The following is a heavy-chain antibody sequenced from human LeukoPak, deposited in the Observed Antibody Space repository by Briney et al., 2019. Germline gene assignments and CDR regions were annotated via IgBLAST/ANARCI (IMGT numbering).Heavy chain of an antibody. J-gene: IGHJ2*01. V-gene: IGHV3-9*01. CDR1: GFTFDDYA. CDR2: ISWNSGSI. CDR3: AKDLQQLRSWYFDL. Sequence: PGRSLRLSCAASGFTFDDYAMHWVRQAPGKGLEWVSGISWNSGSIGYADSVKGRFTISRDNAKSSLYLQMNSLRAEDTALYYCAKDLQQLRSWYFDLWGRGTLVTVSS. D-gene: IGHD6-13*01.